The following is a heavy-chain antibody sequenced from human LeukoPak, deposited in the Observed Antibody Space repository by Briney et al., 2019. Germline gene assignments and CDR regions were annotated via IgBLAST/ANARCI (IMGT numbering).Heavy chain of an antibody. Sequence: SVEVSCKASGGTFSSYAISWVRQAPGQGIEWMGGIIPIFGTANYAQKLQGRVTMTTDTSTSTAYMELRSLRSDDTAVYYCARGGPTILYRLTDYWGQGTLVTVSS. J-gene: IGHJ4*02. CDR1: GGTFSSYA. CDR3: ARGGPTILYRLTDY. V-gene: IGHV1-69*05. D-gene: IGHD3-3*01. CDR2: IIPIFGTA.